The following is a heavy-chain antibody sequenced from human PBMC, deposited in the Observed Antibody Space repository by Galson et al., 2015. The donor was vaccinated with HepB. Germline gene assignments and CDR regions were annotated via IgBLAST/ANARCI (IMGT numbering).Heavy chain of an antibody. Sequence: SLRLSCAASGFTFSNAWMNWVRQAPGKGLEWVGRIKSKTDGGTTDYAAPVKGRFTISRDDSKNTLYLQMNSLKTEDTAVYYCTSDDSYYDSSGYYYYYGMDVWGQGTTVTVSS. CDR2: IKSKTDGGTT. J-gene: IGHJ6*02. D-gene: IGHD3-22*01. CDR3: TSDDSYYDSSGYYYYYGMDV. V-gene: IGHV3-15*07. CDR1: GFTFSNAW.